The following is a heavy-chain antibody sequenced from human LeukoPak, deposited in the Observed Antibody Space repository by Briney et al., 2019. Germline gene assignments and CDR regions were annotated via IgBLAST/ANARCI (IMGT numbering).Heavy chain of an antibody. CDR1: GGSISSYY. D-gene: IGHD5-12*01. CDR3: ARNEEDIVATLFDY. J-gene: IGHJ4*02. V-gene: IGHV4-59*08. CDR2: IYYSGST. Sequence: PSETLSLTCTVSGGSISSYYWRWIRQPPGKGLEWIGYIYYSGSTNYNPSLKSRVTISVDTSKNQFSLKLRSVTAADTAVYYCARNEEDIVATLFDYWGQGTLVTVSS.